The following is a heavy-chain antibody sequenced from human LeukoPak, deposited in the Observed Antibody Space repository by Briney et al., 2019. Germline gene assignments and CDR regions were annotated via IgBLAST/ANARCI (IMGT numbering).Heavy chain of an antibody. CDR3: ARAHGSSWPGIIDF. Sequence: PGGSLRLSCASSGFTVGCTFMTWVRQAPGKGLECVSVIHSGGGTYYADTVKGRFSISRDNSKKTLDLQMNSLRGEDTAVYYCARAHGSSWPGIIDFWGQGILVTVSS. CDR2: IHSGGGT. V-gene: IGHV3-66*01. CDR1: GFTVGCTF. J-gene: IGHJ4*02. D-gene: IGHD2-15*01.